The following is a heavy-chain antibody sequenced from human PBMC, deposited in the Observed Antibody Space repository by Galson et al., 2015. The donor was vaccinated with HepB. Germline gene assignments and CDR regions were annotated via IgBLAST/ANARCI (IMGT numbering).Heavy chain of an antibody. CDR3: ARIRSDYVWGSYRTDASDI. CDR2: IDWDDDK. CDR1: GFSLSTSGMC. V-gene: IGHV2-70*01. J-gene: IGHJ3*02. D-gene: IGHD3-16*02. Sequence: PALVKPTQTLTLTCTFSGFSLSTSGMCVSWIRQPPGKALEWLALIDWDDDKYYSTSLKTRLTISKDTSKNQVVLTMTNMDPVDTATYYCARIRSDYVWGSYRTDASDIWGQGTMVTVSS.